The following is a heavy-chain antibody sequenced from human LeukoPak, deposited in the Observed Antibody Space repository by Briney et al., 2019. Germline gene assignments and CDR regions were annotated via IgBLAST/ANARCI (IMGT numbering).Heavy chain of an antibody. CDR1: GYTFTSYY. Sequence: ASVKVSCKASGYTFTSYYMHWVRQAPGQGLEWMGIINPSGGSTSYAQKFQGRVTMTRDTSTSTVYMELSSLRSEDTAVYYCAREKIFGVVGGQNWFDPWGREPWAPSPQ. J-gene: IGHJ5*02. CDR3: AREKIFGVVGGQNWFDP. V-gene: IGHV1-46*01. D-gene: IGHD3-3*01. CDR2: INPSGGST.